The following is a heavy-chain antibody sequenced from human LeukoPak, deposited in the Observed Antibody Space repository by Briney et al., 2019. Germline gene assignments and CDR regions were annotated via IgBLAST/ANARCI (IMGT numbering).Heavy chain of an antibody. CDR3: ARDITGTTDWFDP. D-gene: IGHD1-7*01. CDR2: INHSGST. V-gene: IGHV4-34*01. Sequence: SETLSLTCAVYGGSFSGYYWTWIRQPPGKGLEWIGEINHSGSTNYNPSLKSRVTVSVDTSKNQFSLKVTSVTAADTAVYYCARDITGTTDWFDPWGQGTLVTVSS. CDR1: GGSFSGYY. J-gene: IGHJ5*02.